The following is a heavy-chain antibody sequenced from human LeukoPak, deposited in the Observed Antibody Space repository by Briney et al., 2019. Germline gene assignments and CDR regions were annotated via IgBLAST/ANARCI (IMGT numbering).Heavy chain of an antibody. V-gene: IGHV3-21*01. D-gene: IGHD6-13*01. CDR1: GFTFSSYS. CDR2: ISSSSSYI. CDR3: ARDPWGPIAADNWFDP. J-gene: IGHJ5*02. Sequence: GGSLRLSCAASGFTFSSYSMNWVRQAPGKGLEWVSSISSSSSYIYYADSVKGRFTTSRDNAKNSLYLQMNSLRAEDTAVYYCARDPWGPIAADNWFDPWGQGTLVTVSS.